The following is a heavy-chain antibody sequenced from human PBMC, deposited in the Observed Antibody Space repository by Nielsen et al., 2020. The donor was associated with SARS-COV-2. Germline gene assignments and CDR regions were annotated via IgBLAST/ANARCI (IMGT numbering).Heavy chain of an antibody. J-gene: IGHJ4*02. CDR1: GFTVSSNE. D-gene: IGHD3-10*01. CDR2: ISGSGGNKCYASGGSK. CDR3: AKRRSGLWFGELLPNDDY. Sequence: GGSLRLSCAASGFTVSSNEMSWVRQAPGKGLEWVSAISGSGGNKCYASGGSKYYADSVKGRFTISRDNSKNTLYLQMNSLRAEDTAVYYCAKRRSGLWFGELLPNDDYWGQGTLVTVSS. V-gene: IGHV3-23*01.